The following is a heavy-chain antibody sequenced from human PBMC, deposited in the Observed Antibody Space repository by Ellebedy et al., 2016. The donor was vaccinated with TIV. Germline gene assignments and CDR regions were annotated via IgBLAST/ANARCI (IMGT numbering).Heavy chain of an antibody. V-gene: IGHV6-1*01. CDR3: ARRSSRNVMDV. Sequence: MPSETLSLTCAISGDSVSSNSAGWNWIRQSPSRGLEWLGRTYYRSKWYNAYAVSVKSRITINPDTSKSQFSLQLNSVTPEDTAVYYCARRSSRNVMDVWGQGTTVTVSS. CDR2: TYYRSKWYN. D-gene: IGHD6-13*01. J-gene: IGHJ6*02. CDR1: GDSVSSNSAG.